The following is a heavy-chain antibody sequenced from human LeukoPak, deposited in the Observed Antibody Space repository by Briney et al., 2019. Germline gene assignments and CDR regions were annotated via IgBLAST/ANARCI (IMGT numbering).Heavy chain of an antibody. J-gene: IGHJ4*02. V-gene: IGHV3-23*01. D-gene: IGHD3-10*01. CDR2: ISGSGGST. CDR3: AKDGLVWFGELN. CDR1: RFTFNTYA. Sequence: GGSLRLSCAASRFTFNTYAMSWVRQAPGTGLEWVSAISGSGGSTSYADPVKGRCTISRDNSKNTLYLQMNSLRAEDTAVYYCAKDGLVWFGELNWGQGTLVTVSS.